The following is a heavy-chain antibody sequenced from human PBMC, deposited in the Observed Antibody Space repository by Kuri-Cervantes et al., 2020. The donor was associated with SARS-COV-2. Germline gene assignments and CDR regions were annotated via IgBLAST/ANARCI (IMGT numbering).Heavy chain of an antibody. CDR2: INHSGSN. V-gene: IGHV4-34*01. J-gene: IGHJ3*02. CDR3: ARGRGRVVPAAIYCDWAFDI. D-gene: IGHD2-2*02. Sequence: AGTLSLTCAVYGGSFSGYYWSWIRQPPGKGLEWSGEINHSGSNNYNPSPKSRVTISVDTSKNQFSLKPSSVTAADTAVYYCARGRGRVVPAAIYCDWAFDIWGQGTMVTVSS. CDR1: GGSFSGYY.